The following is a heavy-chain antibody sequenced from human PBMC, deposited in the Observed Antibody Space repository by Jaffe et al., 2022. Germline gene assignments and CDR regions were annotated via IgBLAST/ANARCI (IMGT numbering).Heavy chain of an antibody. J-gene: IGHJ4*02. D-gene: IGHD5-18*01. Sequence: QVQLQESGPGLVKPSETLSLTCAVSGYSISSGYYWGWIRQPPGKGLEWIGSIYHSGSTYYNPSLKSRVTISVDTSKNQFSLKLSSVTAADTAVYYCAGVDTAMVIPHTFDYWGQGTLVTVSS. V-gene: IGHV4-38-2*01. CDR2: IYHSGST. CDR3: AGVDTAMVIPHTFDY. CDR1: GYSISSGYY.